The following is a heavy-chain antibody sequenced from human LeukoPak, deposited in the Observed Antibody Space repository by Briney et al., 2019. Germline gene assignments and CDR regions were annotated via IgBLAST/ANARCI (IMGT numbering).Heavy chain of an antibody. CDR1: GFTFSSYG. CDR2: IWYDGSNK. D-gene: IGHD5-24*01. V-gene: IGHV3-33*01. J-gene: IGHJ6*02. Sequence: GGSLRLSCAASGFTFSSYGMHWVRQAPGKGLEWVAVIWYDGSNKYYADSVKGRFTISRDNSKNTLYLQMNSLRAEDTAVYYCARDPRDGYPPGYYYYYGMDVWGQGTTVTVSS. CDR3: ARDPRDGYPPGYYYYYGMDV.